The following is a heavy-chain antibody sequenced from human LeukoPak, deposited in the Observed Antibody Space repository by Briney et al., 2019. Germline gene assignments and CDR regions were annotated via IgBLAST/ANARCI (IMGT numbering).Heavy chain of an antibody. CDR1: GFTLSSYW. V-gene: IGHV3-7*03. Sequence: GGSLRLSCAASGFTLSSYWMSWVRQAPGKGLQWVANINQDGSEKYYVDSVQGRFTISRDNAKNSLFLHMNSLRAEDTAVYYCAKGEGQQPNSNCYMDVWGKGTTVTVSS. D-gene: IGHD6-13*01. CDR2: INQDGSEK. J-gene: IGHJ6*03. CDR3: AKGEGQQPNSNCYMDV.